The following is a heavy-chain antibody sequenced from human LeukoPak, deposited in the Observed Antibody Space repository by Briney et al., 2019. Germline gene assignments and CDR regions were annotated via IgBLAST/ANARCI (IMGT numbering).Heavy chain of an antibody. V-gene: IGHV3-33*06. J-gene: IGHJ5*02. CDR3: AKGAAAGQPNWFDP. CDR2: IWYDGSNK. D-gene: IGHD6-13*01. CDR1: GFTFSSYG. Sequence: GGSLRLSCAASGFTFSSYGMHWVRQAPGKGLEWVAVIWYDGSNKYYADSVKGRFTISRDNSKNTLYLQMNSLRAEDTAVYYCAKGAAAGQPNWFDPWGQGTLVTVSS.